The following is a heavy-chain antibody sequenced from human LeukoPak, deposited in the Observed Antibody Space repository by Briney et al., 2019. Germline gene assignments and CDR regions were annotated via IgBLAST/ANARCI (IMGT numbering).Heavy chain of an antibody. J-gene: IGHJ4*02. D-gene: IGHD5-24*01. CDR1: GYTFTSYY. CDR3: ARDPNDGHNGNFDY. V-gene: IGHV1-46*01. Sequence: ASVKVSCKASGYTFTSYYLHWVRQAPGQGLEWMGIINPTIGTTNYAQRFQGRATMTRDMSTSTFYMEVSSLRSEDTAVYYCARDPNDGHNGNFDYWGQGTLVTVSS. CDR2: INPTIGTT.